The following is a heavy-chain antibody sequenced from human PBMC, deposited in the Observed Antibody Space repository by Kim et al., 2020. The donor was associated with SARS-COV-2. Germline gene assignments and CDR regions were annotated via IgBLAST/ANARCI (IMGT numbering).Heavy chain of an antibody. CDR2: IYYSGST. D-gene: IGHD6-13*01. Sequence: SETLSLTCTVSGGSISSYYWSWIRQPPGKGLEWIGYIYYSGSTNYNPSLKSRVTISVDTSKNQFSLKLSSVTAADTAVYYCARVDSSSWYGAHKPHWYFDLWGRGTLVTVSS. J-gene: IGHJ2*01. V-gene: IGHV4-59*13. CDR3: ARVDSSSWYGAHKPHWYFDL. CDR1: GGSISSYY.